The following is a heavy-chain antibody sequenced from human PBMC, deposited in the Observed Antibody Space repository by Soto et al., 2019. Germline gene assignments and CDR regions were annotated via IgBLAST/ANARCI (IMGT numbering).Heavy chain of an antibody. V-gene: IGHV1-46*01. J-gene: IGHJ4*02. Sequence: QVQLVQSGAEVKKPGASVKVSCKASGDTFTDYYIHWVRQAPGQGLEWMGTVNPSGGHTTYAQHLRGRMTMTRDTSTSTLYMELTSLTSEDTDVYYCARGGHVVVVTAALDYWGQGTLVTVSS. CDR3: ARGGHVVVVTAALDY. D-gene: IGHD2-21*02. CDR2: VNPSGGHT. CDR1: GDTFTDYY.